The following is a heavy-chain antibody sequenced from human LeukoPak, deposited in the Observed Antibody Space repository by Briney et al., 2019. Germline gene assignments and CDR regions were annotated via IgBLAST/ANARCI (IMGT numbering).Heavy chain of an antibody. V-gene: IGHV4-39*07. J-gene: IGHJ4*02. CDR2: IYYSGST. D-gene: IGHD6-13*01. CDR3: ARALPPRQKYSSSPLDY. Sequence: PSETLSLTCTVSGGSISSSSYYWGWIRQPPGKGLEWIGSIYYSGSTYYNPSLKSRVTISVDTSKNQFSLKLSSVTAADTAVYYCARALPPRQKYSSSPLDYWGQGTLVTVSS. CDR1: GGSISSSSYY.